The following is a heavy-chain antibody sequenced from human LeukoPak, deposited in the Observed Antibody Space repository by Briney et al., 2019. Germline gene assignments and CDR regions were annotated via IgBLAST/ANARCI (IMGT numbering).Heavy chain of an antibody. D-gene: IGHD3-16*01. CDR2: INHSGST. Sequence: SETLSLTCVVYGGSFSGYYWSWIRQPPGKGLEWLGEINHSGSTNYNPSLKSRVTISVDTSKNQFSLKLSSVTAADTAVYYCARLREVGFDPWGQGTLVTVS. CDR3: ARLREVGFDP. CDR1: GGSFSGYY. J-gene: IGHJ5*02. V-gene: IGHV4-34*01.